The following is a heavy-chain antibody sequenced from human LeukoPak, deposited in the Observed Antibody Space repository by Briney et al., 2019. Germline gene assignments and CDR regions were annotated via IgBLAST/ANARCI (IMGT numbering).Heavy chain of an antibody. CDR3: ARDSGYDLDY. V-gene: IGHV3-21*01. J-gene: IGHJ4*02. CDR1: EFTFIDYS. D-gene: IGHD5-12*01. CDR2: ISSSSTYI. Sequence: GGSLRLSCAAPEFTFIDYSMNWVRQAPGKGLEWVSSISSSSTYIYYADSVKGRFTISRDNAKNSLYLQMNSLRAEDTAVYYCARDSGYDLDYWGQGTLVTVSS.